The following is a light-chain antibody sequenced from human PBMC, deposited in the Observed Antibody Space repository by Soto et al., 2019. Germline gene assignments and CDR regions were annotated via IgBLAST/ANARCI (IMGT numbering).Light chain of an antibody. CDR3: QQADSFPFT. J-gene: IGKJ4*01. V-gene: IGKV1-12*01. CDR2: AAS. CDR1: QDISNW. Sequence: DIQMTQSPSFVSASVGDTVTITCRASQDISNWFAWYQQKPGKAPRFLIFAASNLHSGVPSRFSGGGSGTDFTLTISSLQPEDFASYYCQQADSFPFTFGGGTKVEIK.